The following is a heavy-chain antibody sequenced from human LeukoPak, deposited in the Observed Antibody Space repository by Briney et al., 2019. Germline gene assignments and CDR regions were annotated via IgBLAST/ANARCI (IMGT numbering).Heavy chain of an antibody. CDR2: INGDGSYT. CDR1: GFAFSSYW. V-gene: IGHV3-74*03. Sequence: PGGSLRLSCAASGFAFSSYWMHWVRQVPGKGLVWVSRINGDGSYTKYADSVKGRFTISRENAQNTLFLQMNSLSAEDTAVYFCARDKSEYDSSGRGDYWGQGTLVTVSS. D-gene: IGHD3-22*01. J-gene: IGHJ4*02. CDR3: ARDKSEYDSSGRGDY.